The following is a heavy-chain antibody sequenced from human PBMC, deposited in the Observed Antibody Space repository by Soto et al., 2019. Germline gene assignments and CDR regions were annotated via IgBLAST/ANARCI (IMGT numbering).Heavy chain of an antibody. J-gene: IGHJ6*03. CDR1: GGSFSGYY. CDR2: INHRGST. CDR3: ARAFAAGRTRNYYYYMDV. Sequence: QVQLQQWGAGLLKPSETLSLTCAVYGGSFSGYYWSWIRQPPGKGLEWIGEINHRGSTNYNPSLRSGVTISVDTYKNQCPLKLSSVTAADTAVYYCARAFAAGRTRNYYYYMDVWDKGTTVTV. V-gene: IGHV4-34*01. D-gene: IGHD6-13*01.